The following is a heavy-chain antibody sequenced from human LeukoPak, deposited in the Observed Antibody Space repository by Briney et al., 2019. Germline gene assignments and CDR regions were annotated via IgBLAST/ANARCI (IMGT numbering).Heavy chain of an antibody. CDR2: ISYSGNT. Sequence: PSETLSLTCSVSGGSINSGNYYWGWIRQPPGKGLEWIGSISYSGNTYYNPSLKSRVTISVDTSKNHFSLKLSSVTAADTAVYYCARGTLGAGGVWGKGTTVTVSS. CDR3: ARGTLGAGGV. CDR1: GGSINSGNYY. J-gene: IGHJ6*04. D-gene: IGHD1-14*01. V-gene: IGHV4-39*07.